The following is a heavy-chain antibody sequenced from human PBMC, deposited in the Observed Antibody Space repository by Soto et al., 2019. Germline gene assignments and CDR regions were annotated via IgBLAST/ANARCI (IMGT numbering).Heavy chain of an antibody. D-gene: IGHD3-16*02. CDR2: ISWNSGSI. V-gene: IGHV3-9*01. Sequence: LRLSCAASGFNFADYAMHWVRQAPGKGLEWVSGISWNSGSIGYADSVKGRFTISRDNAKNSLYLQMNSLRAEDTALYYCAKSLGGGARGLYYYYYGMDVWGQGTTVTVSS. J-gene: IGHJ6*02. CDR1: GFNFADYA. CDR3: AKSLGGGARGLYYYYYGMDV.